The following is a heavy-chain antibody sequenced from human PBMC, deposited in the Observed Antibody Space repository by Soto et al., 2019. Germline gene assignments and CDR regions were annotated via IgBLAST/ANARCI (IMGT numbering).Heavy chain of an antibody. J-gene: IGHJ4*02. CDR1: GYTLTELS. Sequence: ASEKVSCKVSGYTLTELSMHWVRQAPGKGLEWMGGFDPDDGETIYAQKFQGRVTMTEDTSTDTAYIELSSLRSEDTAVYYCATGHGYFDYWGQGTLVTVSS. CDR2: FDPDDGET. CDR3: ATGHGYFDY. V-gene: IGHV1-24*01.